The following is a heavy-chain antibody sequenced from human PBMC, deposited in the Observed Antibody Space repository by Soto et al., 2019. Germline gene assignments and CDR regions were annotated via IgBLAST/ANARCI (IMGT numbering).Heavy chain of an antibody. CDR1: GGSFSGFY. J-gene: IGHJ4*02. CDR2: INHSGST. Sequence: PSETLSLTCAVYGGSFSGFYWTWIRQTPGKGLEWIGEINHSGSTNYNPSLKSRVTISVDTSKNQFSLKLSSVTAADTAVYYCAMGIAAAGSSGTGALIDYWGQGTLVTVSS. V-gene: IGHV4-34*01. CDR3: AMGIAAAGSSGTGALIDY. D-gene: IGHD6-13*01.